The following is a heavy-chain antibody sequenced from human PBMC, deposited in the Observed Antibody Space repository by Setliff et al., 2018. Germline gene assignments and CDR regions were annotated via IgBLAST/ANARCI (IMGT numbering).Heavy chain of an antibody. Sequence: ESLKISCAASGFSLNSFRMTWIRQPPGKGLEWVSSISSTGDDIYYADPVKGRFTISRDNAENSLYLEMNSLRVEDTAVYYCARDNTLFGVVITGSWFDPWGQGTLVTVSS. J-gene: IGHJ5*02. V-gene: IGHV3-21*01. D-gene: IGHD3-3*01. CDR1: GFSLNSFR. CDR2: ISSTGDDI. CDR3: ARDNTLFGVVITGSWFDP.